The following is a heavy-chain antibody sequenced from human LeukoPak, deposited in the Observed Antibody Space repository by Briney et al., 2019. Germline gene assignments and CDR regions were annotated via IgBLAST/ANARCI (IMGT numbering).Heavy chain of an antibody. D-gene: IGHD2-2*01. J-gene: IGHJ6*02. Sequence: SETLSLTCTVSGGSISSYYWSWIRQPPGKGLEWIGYIYSSGSTNYNPSLKSRVTISVDTSKNQFSLKLSSVTAADTAVYYCAALVPADHGMDVWGQGTTVTVSS. CDR1: GGSISSYY. V-gene: IGHV4-59*01. CDR3: AALVPADHGMDV. CDR2: IYSSGST.